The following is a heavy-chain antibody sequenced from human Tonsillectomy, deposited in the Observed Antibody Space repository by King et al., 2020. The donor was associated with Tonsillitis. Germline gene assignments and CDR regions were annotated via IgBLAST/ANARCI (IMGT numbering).Heavy chain of an antibody. CDR2: INHSGST. V-gene: IGHV4-34*01. J-gene: IGHJ3*02. CDR3: ARHGDYGDYVEAFDI. D-gene: IGHD4-17*01. CDR1: GGSFSGYY. Sequence: VQLPQWGAGLLKPSETLSLTCAVYGGSFSGYYWSWIRQPPGKGLEWIGEINHSGSTNYNPSLKSRVTISVDTSKNQFSLKLSSVTAADTAVYYCARHGDYGDYVEAFDIWGQGTMVTVSS.